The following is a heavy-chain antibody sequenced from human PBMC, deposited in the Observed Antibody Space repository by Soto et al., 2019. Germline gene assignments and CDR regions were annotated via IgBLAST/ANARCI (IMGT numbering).Heavy chain of an antibody. V-gene: IGHV3-48*02. D-gene: IGHD6-19*01. J-gene: IGHJ4*02. Sequence: EVQLVESGGGLVQPGGSLRLTCAASGFPFSIYSMNWVRQAPGKGLEWSSYITSDTNTIKYADSMKGRFTISRDNAKNLVYLQMNSLRDEDTAVYFCARSVEGHFDYWGQGTVVTVSS. CDR1: GFPFSIYS. CDR3: ARSVEGHFDY. CDR2: ITSDTNTI.